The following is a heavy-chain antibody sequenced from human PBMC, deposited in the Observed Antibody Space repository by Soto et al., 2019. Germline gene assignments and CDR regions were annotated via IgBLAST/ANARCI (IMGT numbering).Heavy chain of an antibody. Sequence: GGSLRLSXMSSGFTFRTYTMNRVRQAPGKGLEWVSGIRGFSPYTFYAESVKGRFTISRDNAKNSLYLQMNSLRAEDTAVYYCARDRGYDAHDYYYNAMDVWGQGTTVTVSS. J-gene: IGHJ6*02. D-gene: IGHD3-10*01. CDR1: GFTFRTYT. CDR3: ARDRGYDAHDYYYNAMDV. V-gene: IGHV3-21*01. CDR2: IRGFSPYT.